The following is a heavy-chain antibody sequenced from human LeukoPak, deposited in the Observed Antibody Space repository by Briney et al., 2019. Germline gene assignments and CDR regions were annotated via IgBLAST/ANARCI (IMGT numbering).Heavy chain of an antibody. V-gene: IGHV3-23*01. D-gene: IGHD5-12*01. CDR1: GFTFRNYA. Sequence: PGGSLRLSCTASGFTFRNYAMTWVRQAPGKGLEWVSDIIGRGETTHYADSVKGRFTISRDNSKNTVYLQMSSLRADDTAVYFCAKDHTSYSGLDSLDFWGPGTLVTASS. CDR2: IIGRGETT. CDR3: AKDHTSYSGLDSLDF. J-gene: IGHJ4*02.